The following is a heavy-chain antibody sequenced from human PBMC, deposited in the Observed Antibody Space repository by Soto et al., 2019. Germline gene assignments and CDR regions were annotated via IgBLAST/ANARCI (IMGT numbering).Heavy chain of an antibody. CDR3: ASTYCGGDCYYYYYGMDV. D-gene: IGHD2-21*02. CDR2: IWYDGSNK. V-gene: IGHV3-33*01. CDR1: GFTFSSYG. J-gene: IGHJ6*02. Sequence: GGSLRLSCAASGFTFSSYGMHWVRQAPGKGLEWVAVIWYDGSNKYYADSVKGRFTISRDNSKNTLYLQMNSLRAEDTAVYYCASTYCGGDCYYYYYGMDVWGQGTTVTVSS.